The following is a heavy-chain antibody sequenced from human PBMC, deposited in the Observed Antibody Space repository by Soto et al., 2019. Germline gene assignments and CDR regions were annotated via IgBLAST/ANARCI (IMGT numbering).Heavy chain of an antibody. J-gene: IGHJ3*02. V-gene: IGHV4-61*05. Sequence: SETLSLTCTVSGGSISSSSYYWGWIRQPTGKGLEWIGYNYYSGSTNYNPSLKSRVTISVDTSKNQFSLKLSSVTAADTAVYYCARVLASSGWYGGHDAFDIWGQGTMVTVSS. CDR1: GGSISSSSYY. CDR3: ARVLASSGWYGGHDAFDI. D-gene: IGHD6-19*01. CDR2: NYYSGST.